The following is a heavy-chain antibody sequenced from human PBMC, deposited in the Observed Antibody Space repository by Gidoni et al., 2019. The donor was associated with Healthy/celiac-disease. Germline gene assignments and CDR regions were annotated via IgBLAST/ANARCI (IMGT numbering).Heavy chain of an antibody. CDR1: GFTFSSYS. Sequence: EVQLVESGGGLVKPGGSLRLSCAASGFTFSSYSMNWVRQAPGKGLEWVSSISSSSSNIYYADSVKGRFTISRDNAKNSLYLQMNSLRAEDTAVYYCARTSGYWPQYYFDYWGQGTLVTVSS. J-gene: IGHJ4*02. CDR2: ISSSSSNI. V-gene: IGHV3-21*01. D-gene: IGHD3-9*01. CDR3: ARTSGYWPQYYFDY.